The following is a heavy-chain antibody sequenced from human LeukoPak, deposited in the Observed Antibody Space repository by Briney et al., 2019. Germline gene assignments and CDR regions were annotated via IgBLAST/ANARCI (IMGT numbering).Heavy chain of an antibody. J-gene: IGHJ6*03. V-gene: IGHV1-18*01. Sequence: ASVKVSCKASGCTFTNYGFSWVRQAPGQGLEWMGWISAYNGYTDYAQKFQFRVTMTTDTSTSTAYMELRSLRSDDTAVYYCARTMTTVTTSYYYMDVWGKGTTVTVSS. D-gene: IGHD4-11*01. CDR2: ISAYNGYT. CDR3: ARTMTTVTTSYYYMDV. CDR1: GCTFTNYG.